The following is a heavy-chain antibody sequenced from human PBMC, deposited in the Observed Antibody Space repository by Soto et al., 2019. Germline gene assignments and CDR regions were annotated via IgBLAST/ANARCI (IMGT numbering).Heavy chain of an antibody. CDR3: ARDRYYYGSGSLGNWFDP. V-gene: IGHV1-18*01. CDR2: ISAYNGNT. J-gene: IGHJ5*02. D-gene: IGHD3-10*01. Sequence: ASVKVSCKASGYTFTSYGISWVRQAPGQGLEWMGWISAYNGNTNYAQKLQGRVTMTTDTSTSTAYMELRSLSSVTAADTAVYYCARDRYYYGSGSLGNWFDPWGQGTLVTVSS. CDR1: GYTFTSYG.